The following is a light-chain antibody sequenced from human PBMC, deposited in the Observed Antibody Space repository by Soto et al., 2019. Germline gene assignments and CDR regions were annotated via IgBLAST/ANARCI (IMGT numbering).Light chain of an antibody. CDR1: QSILRY. Sequence: QMTQSPSSLSASVGDRVTITCRASQSILRYLAWYQQKQGKPPKLLIYAASTLQSGVPSRFSGSGSATDFTLAISGLQPEYVATYYCQKYDDVPYIFGQGTKLEIK. J-gene: IGKJ2*01. V-gene: IGKV1-27*01. CDR3: QKYDDVPYI. CDR2: AAS.